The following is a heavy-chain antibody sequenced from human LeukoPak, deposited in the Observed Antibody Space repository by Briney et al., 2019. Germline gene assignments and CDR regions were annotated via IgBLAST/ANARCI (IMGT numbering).Heavy chain of an antibody. V-gene: IGHV1-8*01. Sequence: ASVKVSCKASGYTFTSYDFNWVRQATGQGLEWMGWMNPNSGNTGYAQKFQGRVTMTRNTSISTAYMELSSLRSEDTAEYYGARVGCSSTSCYGYYYGMDVWGQGTTVTVSS. CDR1: GYTFTSYD. CDR3: ARVGCSSTSCYGYYYGMDV. CDR2: MNPNSGNT. J-gene: IGHJ6*02. D-gene: IGHD2-2*01.